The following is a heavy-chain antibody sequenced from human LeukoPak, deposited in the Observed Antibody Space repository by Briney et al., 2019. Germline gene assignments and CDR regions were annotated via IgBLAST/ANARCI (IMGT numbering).Heavy chain of an antibody. J-gene: IGHJ4*02. CDR3: ARAMGNFDY. CDR2: INHSGST. V-gene: IGHV4-34*01. CDR1: GGSFSGYY. D-gene: IGHD7-27*01. Sequence: SETLSLTCAVYGGSFSGYYWSWIRQPPGKGLEWIGEINHSGSTNYNPSLKSRVTISVDTSKNQFSLKLSSVTAADTAVYYCARAMGNFDYWGQGTLVTVSS.